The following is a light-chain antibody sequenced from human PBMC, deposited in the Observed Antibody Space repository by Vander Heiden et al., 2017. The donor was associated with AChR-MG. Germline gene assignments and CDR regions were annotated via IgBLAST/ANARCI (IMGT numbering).Light chain of an antibody. CDR1: TGPVTRANY. Sequence: QTVVTQEPSLTVSPGGTVTLTCASSTGPVTRANYANWFQQKPGQAPTPLFYNTDSKHSWTPARFSGSLLGGKAALTLSAVRPEDEAEFHCLLYFGFDHGVFGGGTKVTVL. CDR3: LLYFGFDHGV. V-gene: IGLV7-43*01. J-gene: IGLJ2*01. CDR2: NTD.